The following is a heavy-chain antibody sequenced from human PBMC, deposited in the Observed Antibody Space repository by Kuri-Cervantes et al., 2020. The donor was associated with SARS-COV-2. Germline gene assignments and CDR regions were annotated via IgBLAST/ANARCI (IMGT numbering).Heavy chain of an antibody. D-gene: IGHD3-22*01. CDR2: ISYDGSNK. CDR3: ARDPNYYDSSANEGFDY. V-gene: IGHV3-30-3*01. CDR1: GFTFSSYA. J-gene: IGHJ4*02. Sequence: GSLRLSCAASGFTFSSYAIHWVRQAPGKGLEWVAVISYDGSNKYYADSVKGRFTISRDNSKNTLYLQMNSLRAEDTAVYYCARDPNYYDSSANEGFDYWGQGTLVTVSS.